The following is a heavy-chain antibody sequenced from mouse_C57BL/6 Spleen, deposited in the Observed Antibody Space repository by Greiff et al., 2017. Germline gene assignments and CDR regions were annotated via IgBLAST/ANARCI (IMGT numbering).Heavy chain of an antibody. CDR1: GYTFTSYW. Sequence: VQLQQPGAELVRPGSSVKLSCKASGYTFTSYWMDWVKQRPGQGLEWIGNIYPSDSETHYNQKFKDKATLTVDKSSSTAYMQLSSLTSEDSAVYYCASRQLRPFYAMDYWGQGTSVTVSS. V-gene: IGHV1-61*01. CDR2: IYPSDSET. D-gene: IGHD3-2*02. CDR3: ASRQLRPFYAMDY. J-gene: IGHJ4*01.